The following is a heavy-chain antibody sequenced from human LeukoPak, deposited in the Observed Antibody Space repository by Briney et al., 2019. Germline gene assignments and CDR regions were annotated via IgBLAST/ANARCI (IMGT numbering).Heavy chain of an antibody. Sequence: GGSLRLSCAASGFTFDDYGMSWVRQAPGKGLEWVCGINWNGGSTGYADSVKGRFTISRDNAKNSLYLQMNSLRAEDTALYHCAREGKDGQLLSIPFDYWGQGTLVTVSS. J-gene: IGHJ4*02. CDR2: INWNGGST. D-gene: IGHD2-2*01. CDR1: GFTFDDYG. CDR3: AREGKDGQLLSIPFDY. V-gene: IGHV3-20*01.